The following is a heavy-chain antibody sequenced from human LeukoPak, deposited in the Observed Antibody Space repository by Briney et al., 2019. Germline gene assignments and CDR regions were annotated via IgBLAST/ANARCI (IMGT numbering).Heavy chain of an antibody. J-gene: IGHJ4*02. CDR3: ARGDPKQLSYYFDY. Sequence: PSETLSLTCTVSGGSISSGNYYWTWIRQLPGKGLEWIGYIDDSGSTHYNPSLKSRVTISVDKSKNQFSLKLSSVTAADTAVYYCARGDPKQLSYYFDYWGQGTLVTVSS. CDR1: GGSISSGNYY. D-gene: IGHD6-13*01. V-gene: IGHV4-61*05. CDR2: IDDSGST.